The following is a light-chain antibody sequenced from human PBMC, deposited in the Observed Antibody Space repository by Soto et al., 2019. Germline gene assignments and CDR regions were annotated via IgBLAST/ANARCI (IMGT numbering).Light chain of an antibody. V-gene: IGKV1-5*03. CDR2: KAS. CDR1: QSISSC. J-gene: IGKJ1*01. CDR3: QQYNSYWWT. Sequence: VTITCRASQSISSCLTWYQQKPGKAPKLLIYKASSLESGVPSRFSGSGSGTEFTLTISSLQPDDFATYYCQQYNSYWWTFGQGTKVDIK.